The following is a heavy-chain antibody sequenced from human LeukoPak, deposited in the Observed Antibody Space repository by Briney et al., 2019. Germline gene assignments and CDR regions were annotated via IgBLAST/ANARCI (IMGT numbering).Heavy chain of an antibody. Sequence: APVKVSCKASGYTFTSYDINWVRQATGQGLEWMGWMNPNSGNTGYAQKFQGRVTMTRNTSISTAYMELSSLRSEDTAVYYCAVVTTVNLQWRDYWGQGTLVTVSS. CDR3: AVVTTVNLQWRDY. CDR1: GYTFTSYD. CDR2: MNPNSGNT. J-gene: IGHJ4*02. D-gene: IGHD4-11*01. V-gene: IGHV1-8*01.